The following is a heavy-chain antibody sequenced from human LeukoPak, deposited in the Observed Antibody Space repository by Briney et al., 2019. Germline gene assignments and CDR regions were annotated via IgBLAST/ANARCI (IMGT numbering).Heavy chain of an antibody. Sequence: GGSLRLSCAASGFTVSSNYMSWVRQAPGKGLEWVSVIYSGGSTYYADSVKGRFTISRDNSKNTLYLQMNSLRAEDTAVYYCASLDPGDWLDPWGQGTLVTVSS. D-gene: IGHD3-10*01. CDR2: IYSGGST. V-gene: IGHV3-53*01. CDR1: GFTVSSNY. J-gene: IGHJ5*02. CDR3: ASLDPGDWLDP.